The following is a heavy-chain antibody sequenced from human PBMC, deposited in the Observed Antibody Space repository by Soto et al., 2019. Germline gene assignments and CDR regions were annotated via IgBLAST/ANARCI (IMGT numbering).Heavy chain of an antibody. Sequence: ASVKVSCKASGYDFASYAMHWVRQAPGQRLEWMGWINAGNGNTKYSQKLQGRVTITRDTSASTAYMELSSLRSEDTAVYYCAKYLYDSPDSRGSYDIWGQGTLVTVSS. CDR3: AKYLYDSPDSRGSYDI. CDR2: INAGNGNT. CDR1: GYDFASYA. J-gene: IGHJ3*02. D-gene: IGHD3-22*01. V-gene: IGHV1-3*01.